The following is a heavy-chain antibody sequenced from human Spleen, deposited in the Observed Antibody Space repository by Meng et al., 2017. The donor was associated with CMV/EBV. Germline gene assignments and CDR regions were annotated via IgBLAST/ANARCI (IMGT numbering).Heavy chain of an antibody. CDR2: IYCSGTK. CDR1: GGAGSSGRCD. D-gene: IGHD6-13*01. V-gene: IGHV4-61*01. Sequence: VGGGAGSSGRCDWSWNEQSAGKGLEWIETIYCSGTKNYNTTLKSRVTMSVDRSKNKLYVRLSSVNAADTAVYFCTRGLATASCWFDSWGQGTLVTVSS. CDR3: TRGLATASCWFDS. J-gene: IGHJ5*01.